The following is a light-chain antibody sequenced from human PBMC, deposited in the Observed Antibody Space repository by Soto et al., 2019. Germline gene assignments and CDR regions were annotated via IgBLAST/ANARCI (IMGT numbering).Light chain of an antibody. CDR1: SSNIGSHT. CDR3: AAWDDSLNGVV. J-gene: IGLJ3*02. V-gene: IGLV1-44*01. CDR2: NTY. Sequence: QLVLTQPPSASGTPGQRVTISCSGSSSNIGSHTVNWYQQLPGTAPRLLIYNTYYRPSGVPDRFSGSKSGTSAPLAISGLQSEDEADYYCAAWDDSLNGVVFGGGTKLTVL.